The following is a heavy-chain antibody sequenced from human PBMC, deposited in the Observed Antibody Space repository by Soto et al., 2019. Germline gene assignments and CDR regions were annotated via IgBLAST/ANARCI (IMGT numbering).Heavy chain of an antibody. Sequence: PEETLSLTCAVYGGSFSGYYWSWIRQPPGKGLEWIGEINHSGSTNYNPSLKSRVTISVDTSKNHFSLKLSSVTAADTAVYYCARGVPYYYGSGASGWFDPWGQGTLVTVSS. CDR3: ARGVPYYYGSGASGWFDP. D-gene: IGHD3-10*01. CDR1: GGSFSGYY. V-gene: IGHV4-34*01. CDR2: INHSGST. J-gene: IGHJ5*02.